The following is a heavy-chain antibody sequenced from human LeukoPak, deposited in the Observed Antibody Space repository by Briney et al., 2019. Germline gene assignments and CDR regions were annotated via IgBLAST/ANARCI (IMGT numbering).Heavy chain of an antibody. V-gene: IGHV3-23*01. D-gene: IGHD1-26*01. J-gene: IGHJ4*02. CDR3: AKDRDYSGSQIDY. CDR2: MSRGGGST. CDR1: GFTFSSYA. Sequence: GGSLRLSCAASGFTFSSYAMNWVRQAPGKGLEWVSSMSRGGGSTYYADSVKGRFTISRAYCNKTLHLKRNGLNDEDATVYYCAKDRDYSGSQIDYWGQGTLVTVSS.